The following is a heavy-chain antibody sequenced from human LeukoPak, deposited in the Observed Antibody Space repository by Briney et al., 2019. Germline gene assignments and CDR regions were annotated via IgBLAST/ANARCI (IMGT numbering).Heavy chain of an antibody. D-gene: IGHD4-17*01. CDR3: ARDRNGDSNAFDI. V-gene: IGHV1-69*04. J-gene: IGHJ3*02. Sequence: SVKVSCKASGGTFSSYALSWMRQAPGQGLEWMGRIIPILGIANYAQKFQGRVTITADKSTSTAYMELSSLRSEDTAVYYCARDRNGDSNAFDIWGQGTMVTVSS. CDR2: IIPILGIA. CDR1: GGTFSSYA.